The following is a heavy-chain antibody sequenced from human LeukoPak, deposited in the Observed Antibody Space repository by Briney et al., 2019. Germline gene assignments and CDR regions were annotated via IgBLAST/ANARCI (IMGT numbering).Heavy chain of an antibody. CDR1: GGTFSSYA. Sequence: ASVKVSCKASGGTFSSYAISWVRQAPGQGLEWMGGIIPIFGTANYAQKFQGRVTITADESTSTAYMELSSLRSEDTAVYYCARGPRTRYCSSTSCFNYYYYMDVWGKGTTVTISS. CDR2: IIPIFGTA. V-gene: IGHV1-69*13. D-gene: IGHD2-2*01. J-gene: IGHJ6*03. CDR3: ARGPRTRYCSSTSCFNYYYYMDV.